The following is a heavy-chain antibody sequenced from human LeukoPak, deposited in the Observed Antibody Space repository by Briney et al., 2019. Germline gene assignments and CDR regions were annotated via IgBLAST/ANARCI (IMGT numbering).Heavy chain of an antibody. CDR2: ISGSAGST. CDR3: ARTVAGPYS. Sequence: GGSLRLSCAASGFPFSTYAMSWVRQAPGKGLEWVSAISGSAGSTYYADSVKGRLTISRDNSKNTLYLQMNSLRAEDTAVYYCARTVAGPYSWGQGTLVTVSS. V-gene: IGHV3-23*01. J-gene: IGHJ4*02. CDR1: GFPFSTYA. D-gene: IGHD6-19*01.